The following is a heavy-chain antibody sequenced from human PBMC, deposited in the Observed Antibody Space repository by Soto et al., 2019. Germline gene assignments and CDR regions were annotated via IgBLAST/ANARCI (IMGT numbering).Heavy chain of an antibody. CDR1: GGSISSSNW. J-gene: IGHJ4*02. CDR2: IYHSGST. V-gene: IGHV4-4*02. D-gene: IGHD6-13*01. Sequence: SETLSLTCAVSGGSISSSNWWSWVRQPPGKGLERIGEIYHSGSTNYNPSLKSRVTISVDKSKNQFSLKLSSVTAADTAVYYCARDPVAAAGLFDYWGQGTLVTVSS. CDR3: ARDPVAAAGLFDY.